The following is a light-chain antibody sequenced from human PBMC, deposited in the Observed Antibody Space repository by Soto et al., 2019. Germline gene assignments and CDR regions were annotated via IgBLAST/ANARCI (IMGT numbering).Light chain of an antibody. J-gene: IGKJ3*01. CDR1: EGISGY. Sequence: DIQLTQSPSFLSASVGDRVTITCRASEGISGYLAWYQQKPGKAPKLLIYAASTLQSGVPSRFSGSGSGTEFTLTISSLQPEDFATYYCQQLNSYPLFGPGTKVDIK. CDR2: AAS. CDR3: QQLNSYPL. V-gene: IGKV1-9*01.